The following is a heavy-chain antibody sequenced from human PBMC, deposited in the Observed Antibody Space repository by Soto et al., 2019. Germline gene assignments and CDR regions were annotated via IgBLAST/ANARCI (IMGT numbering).Heavy chain of an antibody. J-gene: IGHJ4*02. CDR3: VREAGRGSGGVQELDY. D-gene: IGHD1-26*01. Sequence: EVQLVESGGGLVQPGGSLRLSCAASGFTFSTYDMHWVRQPAGKGLEWVAAIGLVGDTYYPGSVKGRFTISREDATTSLHLEVNSLRVEDTAIYYCVREAGRGSGGVQELDYWGQRTLVTVSS. CDR2: IGLVGDT. CDR1: GFTFSTYD. V-gene: IGHV3-13*01.